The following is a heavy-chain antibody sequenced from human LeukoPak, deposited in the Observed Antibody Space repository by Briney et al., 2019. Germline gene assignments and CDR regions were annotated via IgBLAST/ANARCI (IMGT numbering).Heavy chain of an antibody. D-gene: IGHD2-8*01. V-gene: IGHV3-7*01. CDR2: IKQDGSEK. CDR3: ARDPALPEMAHFDY. J-gene: IGHJ4*02. Sequence: GGSLRLSCAASGFTFGGYWMSWVRQAPGKGLEWVANIKQDGSEKYYVDSVEGRFTISRDNAKNSLYLQMNSLRDEDTAVYYCARDPALPEMAHFDYWGQGTLVTVSS. CDR1: GFTFGGYW.